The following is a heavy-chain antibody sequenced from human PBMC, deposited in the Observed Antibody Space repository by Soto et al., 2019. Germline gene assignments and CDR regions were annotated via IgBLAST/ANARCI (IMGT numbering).Heavy chain of an antibody. D-gene: IGHD6-13*01. Sequence: SETLSLTCAVYGGSFRGYYWRWIRQPPGKGLEWIGEINHSGSTNYNPALKSRVTISVDTSMNQFSLKLSSVTAADTAVYYCVRGFGSWYPMGYYYYYGMDVWGQGTTVT. V-gene: IGHV4-34*01. CDR1: GGSFRGYY. CDR2: INHSGST. J-gene: IGHJ6*02. CDR3: VRGFGSWYPMGYYYYYGMDV.